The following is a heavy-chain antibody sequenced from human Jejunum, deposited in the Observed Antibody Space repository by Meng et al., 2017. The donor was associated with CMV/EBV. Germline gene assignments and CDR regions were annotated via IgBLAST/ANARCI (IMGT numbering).Heavy chain of an antibody. CDR1: GGVFNNYA. CDR2: IIAVLTTP. Sequence: QVQLLQSGAEVKSPGSLVRLSCKSSGGVFNNYALTWVRQAPGQGLEWMGGIIAVLTTPNYAPKFQGRLTITADASTGTTYMELSSLTSEDTAVYFCARGFTNGWQPFNFWGQGTLVTVSS. J-gene: IGHJ4*02. D-gene: IGHD2-8*01. CDR3: ARGFTNGWQPFNF. V-gene: IGHV1-69*12.